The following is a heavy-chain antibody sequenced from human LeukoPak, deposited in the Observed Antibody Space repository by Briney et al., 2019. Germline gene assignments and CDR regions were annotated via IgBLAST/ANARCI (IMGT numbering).Heavy chain of an antibody. J-gene: IGHJ3*02. D-gene: IGHD3-3*01. Sequence: KPSETLSLTCAVYGGSFSGYYWSWIRQPPGKGLEWIGEINHSGSTNYNPSLKSRVTISVDTSKNQFSLKLSSVTAADTAVYYCARVQVITIFGVVTLDAFDIWGQGTMVTVSS. CDR1: GGSFSGYY. CDR2: INHSGST. V-gene: IGHV4-34*01. CDR3: ARVQVITIFGVVTLDAFDI.